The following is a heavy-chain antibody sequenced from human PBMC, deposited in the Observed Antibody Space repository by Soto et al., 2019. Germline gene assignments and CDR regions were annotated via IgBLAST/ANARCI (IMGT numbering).Heavy chain of an antibody. CDR3: AKAQLVRSPRAQSLFDY. CDR2: ISGSGGST. D-gene: IGHD2-2*01. Sequence: GGSLRLSCAASGFTFSSYAMSWVRQAPGKGLEWVSAISGSGGSTYYADSVKGRFTISRDNSKNTLYLQMNSLRAEDTALYYCAKAQLVRSPRAQSLFDYWGKGTLVTVSS. J-gene: IGHJ4*02. CDR1: GFTFSSYA. V-gene: IGHV3-23*01.